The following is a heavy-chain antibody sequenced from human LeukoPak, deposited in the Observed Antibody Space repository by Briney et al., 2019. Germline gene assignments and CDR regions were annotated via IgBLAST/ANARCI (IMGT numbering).Heavy chain of an antibody. CDR1: GYTFTIFG. CDR2: ISACNGNT. D-gene: IGHD1-1*01. V-gene: IGHV1-18*01. CDR3: ARDGAERPHYMDV. J-gene: IGHJ6*03. Sequence: ASLKVSCKASGYTFTIFGISWVRQAPGQGLEWVGWISACNGNTNYAQKVQGRVTMTTDTSTSTAYMELRGLTSDATAMYYCARDGAERPHYMDVWGKGTTVTVSS.